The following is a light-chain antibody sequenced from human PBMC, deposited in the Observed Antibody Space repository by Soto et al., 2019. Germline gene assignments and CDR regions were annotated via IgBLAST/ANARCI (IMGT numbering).Light chain of an antibody. V-gene: IGKV3-15*01. Sequence: EIVLTQSPATLSVSPGERATLSCRASQSVSSNLAWYQHEPGQAPRLLIYAASTRATGIPARFSGSGSGTDFTLTISSLQSEDFAVYYCHQYHHWPPSFTFGPGTKVDIK. J-gene: IGKJ3*01. CDR2: AAS. CDR1: QSVSSN. CDR3: HQYHHWPPSFT.